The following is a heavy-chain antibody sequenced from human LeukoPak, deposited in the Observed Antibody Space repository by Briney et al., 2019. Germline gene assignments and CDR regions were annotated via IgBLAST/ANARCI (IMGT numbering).Heavy chain of an antibody. Sequence: GGSLGLSCAASGFTFNTYSINWVRQAPGKGLEWVSSISGSRTYIFYADSVKGRFTISRDNAKNSLYLQMNSLRAEDTAVYYCARWGFSYGSDYWGQGTLVTVSS. CDR2: ISGSRTYI. J-gene: IGHJ4*02. V-gene: IGHV3-21*01. D-gene: IGHD5-18*01. CDR3: ARWGFSYGSDY. CDR1: GFTFNTYS.